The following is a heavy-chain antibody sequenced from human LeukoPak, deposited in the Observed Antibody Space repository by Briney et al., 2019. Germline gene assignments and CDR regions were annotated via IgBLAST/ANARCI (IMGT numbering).Heavy chain of an antibody. Sequence: SETLSLTCAVSGGSISSSNWWSWVRQPPGKGLEWIGEIYHSGSTNYNPSLKSRVTISVDKSKNRFSLKLSSVTAADTAVYYCARVAVAGTGGHFDYWGQGTLVTVSS. CDR1: GGSISSSNW. J-gene: IGHJ4*02. CDR2: IYHSGST. D-gene: IGHD6-19*01. V-gene: IGHV4-4*02. CDR3: ARVAVAGTGGHFDY.